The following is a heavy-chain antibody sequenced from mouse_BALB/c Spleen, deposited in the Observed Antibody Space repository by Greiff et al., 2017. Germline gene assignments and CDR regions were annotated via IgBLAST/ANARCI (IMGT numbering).Heavy chain of an antibody. V-gene: IGHV2-9*02. CDR1: GFSLTSYG. J-gene: IGHJ3*01. CDR2: IWAGGST. Sequence: VHLVESGPGLVAPSQSLSITCTVSGFSLTSYGVHWVRQPPGKGLEWLGVIWAGGSTNYNSALMSRLSISKDNSKSQVFLKMNSLQTDDTAMYYCARDPDYYGSSYGFAYWGQGTLVTVSA. CDR3: ARDPDYYGSSYGFAY. D-gene: IGHD1-1*01.